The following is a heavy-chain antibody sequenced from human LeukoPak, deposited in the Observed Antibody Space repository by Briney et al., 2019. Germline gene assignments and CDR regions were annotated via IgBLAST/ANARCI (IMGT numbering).Heavy chain of an antibody. D-gene: IGHD6-19*01. V-gene: IGHV1-18*01. CDR1: GYTFTSYG. J-gene: IGHJ4*02. Sequence: EASVKVSCKASGYTFTSYGISWVRQAPGQGLEWMGWISAYNGNTNYAQKLQGRVTMTTDTSTSTAYMELRSLRSDDTAVYYCARAPETVAGGPVDEFDYWGQGTLVTVSS. CDR3: ARAPETVAGGPVDEFDY. CDR2: ISAYNGNT.